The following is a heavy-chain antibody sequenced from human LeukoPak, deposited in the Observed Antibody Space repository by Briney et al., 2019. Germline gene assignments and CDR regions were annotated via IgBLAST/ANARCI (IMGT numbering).Heavy chain of an antibody. CDR1: GFTFSSYA. D-gene: IGHD6-13*01. CDR3: ARDPSESSSWYFGFSGNGSFPCY. CDR2: ISYDGSNK. V-gene: IGHV3-30-3*01. J-gene: IGHJ4*02. Sequence: GGSLRLSCAASGFTFSSYAMHWVRQAPGKGLEWVAVISYDGSNKYYADSVKGRFTISRDNSKNTLHLQMNSLRAEDTAVYYCARDPSESSSWYFGFSGNGSFPCYWGQGTLVTVSS.